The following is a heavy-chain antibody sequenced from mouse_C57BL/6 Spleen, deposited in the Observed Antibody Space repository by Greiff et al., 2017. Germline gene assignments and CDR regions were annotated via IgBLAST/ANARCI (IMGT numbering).Heavy chain of an antibody. CDR1: GYSITSGYY. J-gene: IGHJ1*03. CDR2: ISYDGSN. D-gene: IGHD2-13*01. V-gene: IGHV3-6*01. CDR3: AREVYYGEDWYFGV. Sequence: DVQLQESGPGLVKPSQSLSLTCSVTGYSITSGYYWNWIRQFPGNKLEWMGYISYDGSNNYNPSLKNRSSITRDTSKNQFFLKLHSVTTEDTATYYCAREVYYGEDWYFGVWGTGTTVTVSS.